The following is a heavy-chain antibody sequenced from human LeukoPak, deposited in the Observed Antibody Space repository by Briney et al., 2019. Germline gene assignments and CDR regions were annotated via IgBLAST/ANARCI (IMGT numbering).Heavy chain of an antibody. CDR3: ARDPVPGDAFDI. V-gene: IGHV3-53*01. J-gene: IGHJ3*02. CDR2: IYSGGST. D-gene: IGHD1-14*01. Sequence: GLXWVSFIYSGGSTYYADSVKGRFTISRDNSKNTLYLQMNSLRAEDTAVYYCARDPVPGDAFDIWGQGTMVTVSS.